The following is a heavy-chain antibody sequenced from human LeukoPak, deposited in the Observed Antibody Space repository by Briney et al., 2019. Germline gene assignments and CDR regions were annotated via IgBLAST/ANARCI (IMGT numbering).Heavy chain of an antibody. V-gene: IGHV1-69*04. J-gene: IGHJ5*02. D-gene: IGHD1-1*01. CDR1: GGTFSSYA. CDR2: IIPIFGIA. Sequence: SSVKVSCKASGGTFSSYAISWVRQAPGQGLEWMGRIIPIFGIANYAQKFQGRVTITAGKSTSTAYMELSSLRSEDTAVYYCARDGAKSTTGTRRLFRFDPWGQGTLVTVSS. CDR3: ARDGAKSTTGTRRLFRFDP.